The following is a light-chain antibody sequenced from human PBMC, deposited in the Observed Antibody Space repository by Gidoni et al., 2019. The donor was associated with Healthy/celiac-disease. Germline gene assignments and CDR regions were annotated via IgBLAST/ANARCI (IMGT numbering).Light chain of an antibody. J-gene: IGKJ5*01. Sequence: EIVLTQSPATLSLSPGERAPLSCRASQSVSSYLAWYQQKPGQAPRLLIYDASNRATGIPARVSGSGSGTDFTLTISSLEPEDFAVYYCQQRSNWPPITFGQGTRLEIK. CDR1: QSVSSY. CDR3: QQRSNWPPIT. V-gene: IGKV3-11*01. CDR2: DAS.